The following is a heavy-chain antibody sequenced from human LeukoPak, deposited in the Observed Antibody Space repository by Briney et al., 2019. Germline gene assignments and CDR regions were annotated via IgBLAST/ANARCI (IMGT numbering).Heavy chain of an antibody. D-gene: IGHD3-3*01. V-gene: IGHV3-9*03. J-gene: IGHJ4*02. CDR3: AKARSHYDFWSGYPYFDY. CDR2: ISWNSGSI. CDR1: GFTFDDYA. Sequence: GGSLRLSCAASGFTFDDYAMHWVRQAPGKGLEWVSGISWNSGSIGYADSVKGRFTISRDNAKNSLYLQMNSLRAEDMALYYCAKARSHYDFWSGYPYFDYWGQGALVTVSS.